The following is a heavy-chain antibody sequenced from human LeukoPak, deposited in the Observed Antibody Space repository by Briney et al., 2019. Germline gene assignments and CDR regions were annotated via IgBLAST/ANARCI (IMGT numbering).Heavy chain of an antibody. J-gene: IGHJ4*02. CDR2: ISGSGGAT. V-gene: IGHV3-23*01. Sequence: GGSLRLSCAASGFPFSSYAMSWFRQAPGKGLEWVSDISGSGGATFYADSVKGRFTISRDNSKNTLFLQMNSLRAEDTAVYYCARASWVSSTDAVRWGQGTLVTVSS. CDR3: ARASWVSSTDAVR. CDR1: GFPFSSYA. D-gene: IGHD3-16*01.